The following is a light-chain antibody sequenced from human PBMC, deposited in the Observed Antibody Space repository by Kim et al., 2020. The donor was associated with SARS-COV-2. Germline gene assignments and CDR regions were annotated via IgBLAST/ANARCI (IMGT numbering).Light chain of an antibody. CDR3: HSRDGGGNVL. J-gene: IGLJ2*01. CDR2: GRN. V-gene: IGLV3-19*01. Sequence: SSELTQDPAVSVALGQTVRITCQGDSLRSYYATWYQQRPRQAPVLVIYGRNNRPSGIPDRFSGSSSGNTASLTISGAQAEDEADFYCHSRDGGGNVLFGG. CDR1: SLRSYY.